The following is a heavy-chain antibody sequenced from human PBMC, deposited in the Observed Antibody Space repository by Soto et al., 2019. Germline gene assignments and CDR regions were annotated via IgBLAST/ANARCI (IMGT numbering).Heavy chain of an antibody. V-gene: IGHV3-20*04. CDR3: ARVPPGGYSGYDSAFDI. CDR2: INWNGGST. Sequence: GGSLRLSCAASGFTFDDYGMSWVRQAPGKGLEWVSGINWNGGSTGYADSAKGRFTISRDNAKNSLYLQMNSLRAEDTALYYCARVPPGGYSGYDSAFDIWGQGTMVTVSS. D-gene: IGHD5-12*01. J-gene: IGHJ3*02. CDR1: GFTFDDYG.